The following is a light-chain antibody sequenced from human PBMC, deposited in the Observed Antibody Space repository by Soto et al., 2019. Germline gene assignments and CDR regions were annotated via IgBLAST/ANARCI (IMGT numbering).Light chain of an antibody. V-gene: IGKV3-20*01. Sequence: EIVLTQSPGTLSLSPGERATLSCRASQSVSSSYLAWYQQKPGQAPRLLIYGASSRATGIPDRFSGSGSGTDFTLTIRTLEPEDFAVYYCQQYGSSPTFGQGTKVEIK. CDR3: QQYGSSPT. J-gene: IGKJ1*01. CDR2: GAS. CDR1: QSVSSSY.